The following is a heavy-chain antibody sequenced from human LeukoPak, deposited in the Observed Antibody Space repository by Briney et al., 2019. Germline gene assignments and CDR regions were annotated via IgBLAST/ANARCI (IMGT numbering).Heavy chain of an antibody. J-gene: IGHJ4*02. CDR1: GFDFSDHY. CDR3: ARGYLYIDFWTGYPYFDY. CDR2: ISASGSNM. V-gene: IGHV3-11*01. Sequence: GGSLRLSCTASGFDFSDHYMTWVRQAPGKGLEWLSDISASGSNMYYAGSVEGRFTISRDNAKNSLYLQMNNLTAEDTAIYYCARGYLYIDFWTGYPYFDYWGQGAQVIVSS. D-gene: IGHD3/OR15-3a*01.